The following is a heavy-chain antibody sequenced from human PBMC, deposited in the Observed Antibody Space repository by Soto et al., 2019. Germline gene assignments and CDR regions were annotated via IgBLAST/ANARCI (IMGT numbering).Heavy chain of an antibody. Sequence: SETLSLTCTVSGGSISSYYWSWIRQPPGKGLEWIGYIYYSGSTNYNPSLKSRVTISVDTSKNQFSLKLSSVTAADTAVYYCARTAADYYYYYGMDVWGQGTTVTVSS. D-gene: IGHD6-13*01. V-gene: IGHV4-59*01. CDR1: GGSISSYY. J-gene: IGHJ6*02. CDR3: ARTAADYYYYYGMDV. CDR2: IYYSGST.